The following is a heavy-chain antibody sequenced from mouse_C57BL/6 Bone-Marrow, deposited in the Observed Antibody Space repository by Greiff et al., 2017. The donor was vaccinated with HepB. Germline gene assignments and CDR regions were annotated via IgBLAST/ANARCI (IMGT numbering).Heavy chain of an antibody. D-gene: IGHD1-1*01. V-gene: IGHV14-4*01. Sequence: VQLKQSGAELVRPGASVKLSCTASGFNIKDDYIHWVKQRPEQGLEWIGWIDPENGDTEYASKFQGKATITADTSSNTAYLHLSSLTSEDTAVYYCTTGYGSSYWYFDVWGTGTTVTVSS. J-gene: IGHJ1*03. CDR1: GFNIKDDY. CDR2: IDPENGDT. CDR3: TTGYGSSYWYFDV.